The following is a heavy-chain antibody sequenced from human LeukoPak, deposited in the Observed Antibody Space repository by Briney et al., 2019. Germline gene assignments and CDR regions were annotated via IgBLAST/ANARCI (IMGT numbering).Heavy chain of an antibody. V-gene: IGHV3-23*01. CDR1: GFAFSRFA. CDR2: ISGNGHQT. Sequence: GGSLRLSCSASGFAFSRFAMTWVRHLPGKGLDWVSTISGNGHQTYYGDSVKGRLSVSRDNSKNILYLQMDSLRADDSALYYCAKDANYYDSSGFFIPFDYWGQGTLVTVSS. J-gene: IGHJ4*02. D-gene: IGHD3-22*01. CDR3: AKDANYYDSSGFFIPFDY.